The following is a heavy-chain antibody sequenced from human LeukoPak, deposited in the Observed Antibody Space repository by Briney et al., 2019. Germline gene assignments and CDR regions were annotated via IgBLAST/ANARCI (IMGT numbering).Heavy chain of an antibody. CDR3: ARDPCNSTSCYRRYTFDM. CDR2: IYTSGST. Sequence: SETRSLTCTVSGGSFSSYYWSWIRQPPGKGLEWIGYIYTSGSTNYNPSLKSRVTISVDTSKNQFSLKLSSVTAADTAVYYCARDPCNSTSCYRRYTFDMWGQGTMVTVSS. J-gene: IGHJ3*02. CDR1: GGSFSSYY. D-gene: IGHD2-2*01. V-gene: IGHV4-4*08.